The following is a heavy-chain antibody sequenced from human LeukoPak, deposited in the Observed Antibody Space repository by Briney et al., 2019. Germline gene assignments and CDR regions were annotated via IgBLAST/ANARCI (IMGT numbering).Heavy chain of an antibody. D-gene: IGHD6-19*01. Sequence: PGGSLRLSCAASGFTFSTYWMSWVRQAPGKGLEWVANIKQDGSEKYYVDSVRGRFTISRDNAKNSLYLQMNSLRAEDTAVYYCARGLAVAAYYYYYMDVWGKGTTVTISS. J-gene: IGHJ6*03. CDR3: ARGLAVAAYYYYYMDV. V-gene: IGHV3-7*01. CDR1: GFTFSTYW. CDR2: IKQDGSEK.